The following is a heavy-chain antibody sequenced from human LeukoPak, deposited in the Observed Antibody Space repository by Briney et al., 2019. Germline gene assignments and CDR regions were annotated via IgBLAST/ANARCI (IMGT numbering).Heavy chain of an antibody. D-gene: IGHD5-18*01. V-gene: IGHV4-39*07. Sequence: SETLSLTCTVSGDSISSSSYYWGWIRQPPGKGLEWIGEINHSGSTNYNPSLKSRVTISVDTSKNQFSLKLSSVTAADTAVYYCARDVDTAMVALDYWGQGTLVTVS. CDR3: ARDVDTAMVALDY. CDR2: INHSGST. CDR1: GDSISSSSYY. J-gene: IGHJ4*02.